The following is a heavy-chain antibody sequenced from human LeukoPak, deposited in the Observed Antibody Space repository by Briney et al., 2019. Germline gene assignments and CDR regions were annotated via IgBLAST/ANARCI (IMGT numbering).Heavy chain of an antibody. V-gene: IGHV4-59*01. J-gene: IGHJ4*02. CDR2: IYYSGST. CDR1: GGSISSYY. Sequence: PSETLSLTCTVSGGSISSYYWNWIRQPPGKGLEWIGYIYYSGSTNYNASLKSRVTISIDTPKNQFSLKLSSVTAADTAVYYCARGFYDSSGCSEPFDYWGQGTLVTVSP. CDR3: ARGFYDSSGCSEPFDY. D-gene: IGHD3-22*01.